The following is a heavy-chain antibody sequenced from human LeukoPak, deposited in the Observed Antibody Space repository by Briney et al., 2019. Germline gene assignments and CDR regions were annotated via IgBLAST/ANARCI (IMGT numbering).Heavy chain of an antibody. CDR2: IYPGDSDT. CDR3: ARGPYGSGSYSRGYWFDP. V-gene: IGHV5-51*01. J-gene: IGHJ5*02. D-gene: IGHD3-10*01. CDR1: GYSFTDYW. Sequence: GESLKISCKGPGYSFTDYWIGWVRQMPGKGLEWMGTIYPGDSDTRYSPSFQGQVTISADKSISTAYLQWSSLKASDTAMYYCARGPYGSGSYSRGYWFDPWGQGTLVTVSS.